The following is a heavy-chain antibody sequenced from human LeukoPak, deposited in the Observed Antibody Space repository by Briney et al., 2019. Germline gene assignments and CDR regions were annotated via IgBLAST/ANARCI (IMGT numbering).Heavy chain of an antibody. V-gene: IGHV3-30*18. CDR1: GFTFSSYG. CDR2: ISYDGSNK. Sequence: GGSLRLSCAASGFTFSSYGMHWVRQAPGKGLEWVAVISYDGSNKYYADSVKGRFTISRDNSKNTLYLQMNSLRAKDTAVYYCAKDDDSSGYYLVYWGQGTLVTVSS. D-gene: IGHD3-22*01. J-gene: IGHJ4*02. CDR3: AKDDDSSGYYLVY.